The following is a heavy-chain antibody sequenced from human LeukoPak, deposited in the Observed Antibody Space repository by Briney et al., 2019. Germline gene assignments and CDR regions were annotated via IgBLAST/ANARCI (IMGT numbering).Heavy chain of an antibody. CDR3: ARGPSAYHNT. J-gene: IGHJ4*02. D-gene: IGHD5-12*01. Sequence: GGSLRLSCAASEFSVGSNYMTWVRQAPGKGLEWVSLIYSGGSTYYADSVKGRFTISRDNSKNTLYLQMNSLRAEDTAVYYCARGPSAYHNTGGQGTLVTVSS. V-gene: IGHV3-66*01. CDR2: IYSGGST. CDR1: EFSVGSNY.